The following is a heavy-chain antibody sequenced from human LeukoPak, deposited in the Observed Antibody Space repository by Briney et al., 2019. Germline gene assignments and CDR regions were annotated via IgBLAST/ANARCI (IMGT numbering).Heavy chain of an antibody. CDR2: INPDGGST. CDR3: ARAPRNSSTMLDY. CDR1: GYTFTSYW. V-gene: IGHV1-46*01. J-gene: IGHJ4*02. Sequence: ASVKVSCKASGYTFTSYWIQWVRRAPGQGLEWMGLINPDGGSTAYAHRFQGRVTMTRDTSTSTVYMDLSSLRSEDTAVYYCARAPRNSSTMLDYWGQGTLVTVSS. D-gene: IGHD6-13*01.